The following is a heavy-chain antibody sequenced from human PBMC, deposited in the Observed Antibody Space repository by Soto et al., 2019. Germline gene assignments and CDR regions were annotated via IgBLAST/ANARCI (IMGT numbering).Heavy chain of an antibody. D-gene: IGHD4-4*01. CDR3: ARESDPTTARSNYYYIDV. J-gene: IGHJ6*03. Sequence: GGSLRLSCAASGFTFSSYGMHWVRQAPGKGLEWVAVIWYDGSNKYYADSVKGRFTISRDNSKNALYLQMNSLRAEDTAVYYCARESDPTTARSNYYYIDVWGKGTTVTVSS. V-gene: IGHV3-33*01. CDR2: IWYDGSNK. CDR1: GFTFSSYG.